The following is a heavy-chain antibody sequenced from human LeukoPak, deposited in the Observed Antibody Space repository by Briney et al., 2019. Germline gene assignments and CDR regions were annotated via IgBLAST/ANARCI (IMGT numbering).Heavy chain of an antibody. CDR2: ISGSGGST. D-gene: IGHD3-16*02. J-gene: IGHJ4*02. Sequence: PGGSLRLSCAASGFTFSSYAMSWVRQAPGKGLEWVSAISGSGGSTYYADSVKGRFTISRDNAKNSLYLQMNSLRAEDTAVYYCARDHVPAFYDYVWGSYRPGYWGQGTLVTVSS. CDR3: ARDHVPAFYDYVWGSYRPGY. CDR1: GFTFSSYA. V-gene: IGHV3-23*01.